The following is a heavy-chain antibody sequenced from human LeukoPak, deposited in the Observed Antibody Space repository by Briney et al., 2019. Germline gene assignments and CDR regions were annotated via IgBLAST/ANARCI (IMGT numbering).Heavy chain of an antibody. CDR2: IYYSGST. V-gene: IGHV4-4*07. CDR3: ARDPYKYYYDSSGLDY. CDR1: GGSISSYY. Sequence: PSETLSLTCTVSGGSISSYYRSWIRQPAGKGLEWIGSIYYSGSTYYNPSLKSRVTISVDTSKNQFSLKLSSVTAADTAVYYCARDPYKYYYDSSGLDYWGQGTLVTVSS. J-gene: IGHJ4*02. D-gene: IGHD3-22*01.